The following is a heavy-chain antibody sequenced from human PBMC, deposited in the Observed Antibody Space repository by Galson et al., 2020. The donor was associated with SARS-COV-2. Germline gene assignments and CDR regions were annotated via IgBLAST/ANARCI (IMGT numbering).Heavy chain of an antibody. J-gene: IGHJ6*02. V-gene: IGHV3-30*18. CDR3: AKGDFSGTYYFYGVDV. CDR2: ISYDGNNK. D-gene: IGHD6-19*01. Sequence: GGSLRLSCAASGFTFSTYGMHWVRQAPGKGLEWVAVISYDGNNKYYADSVKGRFTISRDNSKNTLYLQMNSLRAEDTAVYYCAKGDFSGTYYFYGVDVRGQGTTVTVSS. CDR1: GFTFSTYG.